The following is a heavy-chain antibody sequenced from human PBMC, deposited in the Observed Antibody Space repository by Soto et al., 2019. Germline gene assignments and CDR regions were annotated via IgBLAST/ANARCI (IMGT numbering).Heavy chain of an antibody. J-gene: IGHJ6*02. CDR3: ARDQRSVSSYYYYGMDV. CDR2: ISAYNGNT. V-gene: IGHV1-18*01. D-gene: IGHD6-25*01. CDR1: GYTFTSYG. Sequence: ASVKVSCKASGYTFTSYGISWVRQAPGQGLEWMGWISAYNGNTNYAQKLQGRVTMTTDTSTSTAYMELRSLRSDDTAVYYCARDQRSVSSYYYYGMDVWGQGTTVTVS.